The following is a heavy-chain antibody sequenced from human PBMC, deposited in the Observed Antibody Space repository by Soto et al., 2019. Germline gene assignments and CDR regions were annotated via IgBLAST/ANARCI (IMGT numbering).Heavy chain of an antibody. CDR2: IYYSGST. CDR3: ARQNHGDYFDY. CDR1: GGSIRIYY. V-gene: IGHV4-59*01. Sequence: TLSLPCTFPGGSIRIYYSSWIRQPPGKGLEWIGYIYYSGSTNYKPSLQSRVTISVDTSKNQFSLKLSSVTAADTARYYCARQNHGDYFDYWGQGTLVTVSS. J-gene: IGHJ4*02. D-gene: IGHD4-17*01.